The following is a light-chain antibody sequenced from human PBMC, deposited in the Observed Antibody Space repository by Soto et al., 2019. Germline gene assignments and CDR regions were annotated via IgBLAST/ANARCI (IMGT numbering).Light chain of an antibody. Sequence: EIVITQSPSTLSVSPGERVTLSCRASRSVSSDLAWYEQKPGQAPRLLIYGASTRATGIPARFSGSGSGTEFTLTISSLQSEDFAVYYCQQYNNWPLTFGGRTKVAI. CDR1: RSVSSD. V-gene: IGKV3-15*01. J-gene: IGKJ4*01. CDR2: GAS. CDR3: QQYNNWPLT.